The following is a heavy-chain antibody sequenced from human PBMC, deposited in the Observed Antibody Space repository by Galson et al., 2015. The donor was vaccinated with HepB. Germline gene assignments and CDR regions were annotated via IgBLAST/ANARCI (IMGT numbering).Heavy chain of an antibody. V-gene: IGHV3-74*01. J-gene: IGHJ4*02. D-gene: IGHD4-17*01. Sequence: SLRLSCAASEFTFSSYWMHWVRQAPGKGLVWVSRINSDESSTNYADSVRGRFTISRDNAKNTLYLQMNSLRAEDTAVYYCARVMFDHGDSTNPPLGYWGQGTLVTVSS. CDR1: EFTFSSYW. CDR2: INSDESST. CDR3: ARVMFDHGDSTNPPLGY.